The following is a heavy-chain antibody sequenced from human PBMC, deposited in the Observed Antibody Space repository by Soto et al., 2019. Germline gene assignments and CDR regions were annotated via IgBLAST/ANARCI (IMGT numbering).Heavy chain of an antibody. CDR3: AKEGAFTGWTYGDD. J-gene: IGHJ4*02. Sequence: QVQLVESGGGVVQPGRSLRLSCAASGFTFSTYGMHWVRQAPGKGLEWVAVISRDGNEKHYADSVKGRFTISRDNSKDTLSLQMNSLRPEDTAVYYCAKEGAFTGWTYGDDWGQGTLVTVSS. D-gene: IGHD1-7*01. V-gene: IGHV3-30*18. CDR1: GFTFSTYG. CDR2: ISRDGNEK.